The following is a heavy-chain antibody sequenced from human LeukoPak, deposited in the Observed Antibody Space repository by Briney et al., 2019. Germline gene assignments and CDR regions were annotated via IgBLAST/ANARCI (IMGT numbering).Heavy chain of an antibody. D-gene: IGHD6-6*01. CDR2: IYTSGST. J-gene: IGHJ5*02. Sequence: PSETLSLTCTVSGGSISGYYWSWIRQPPGKGLEWIGYIYTSGSTNYNPSLKSRVTISVDTSKNQFSLKLSSVTAADTAVYYCARSIAARRFDPWGQGTLVTVSS. CDR3: ARSIAARRFDP. V-gene: IGHV4-4*09. CDR1: GGSISGYY.